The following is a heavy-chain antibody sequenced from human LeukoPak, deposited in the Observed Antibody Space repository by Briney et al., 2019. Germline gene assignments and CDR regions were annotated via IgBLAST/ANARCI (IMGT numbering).Heavy chain of an antibody. CDR2: INAGNGNT. J-gene: IGHJ3*02. CDR1: GYTFTSYA. V-gene: IGHV1-3*01. Sequence: ASVKVSCKASGYTFTSYAMHWVRQAPGQRLEWMGWINAGNGNTKYSQKFQGRATITRDTSASTAYMELSSLRSEDTAVYYCARGRYYYGSGSTPDFAFDIWGQGTMVTVSS. CDR3: ARGRYYYGSGSTPDFAFDI. D-gene: IGHD3-10*01.